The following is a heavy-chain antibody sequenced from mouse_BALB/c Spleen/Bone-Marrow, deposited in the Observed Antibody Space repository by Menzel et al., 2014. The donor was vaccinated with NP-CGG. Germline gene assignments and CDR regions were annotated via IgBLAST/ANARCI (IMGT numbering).Heavy chain of an antibody. Sequence: VKLMESGAELVRPGSSVKISCEASGYAFSSYWMNWVKQRPGQGLEWIGQIYPGDGDTNYNGKFKGKATLTADKSSSTAYMQLSSLTSEDSAVYFCARWITTVVAPYVMDYWGQGTSVTVSS. D-gene: IGHD1-1*01. CDR2: IYPGDGDT. V-gene: IGHV1-80*01. CDR1: GYAFSSYW. CDR3: ARWITTVVAPYVMDY. J-gene: IGHJ4*01.